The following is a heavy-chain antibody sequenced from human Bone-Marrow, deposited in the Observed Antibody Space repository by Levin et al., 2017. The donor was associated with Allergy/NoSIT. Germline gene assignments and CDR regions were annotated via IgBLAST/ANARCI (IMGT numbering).Heavy chain of an antibody. CDR3: ARDVSLGYCSSTSCQPRSYWYFDL. CDR1: GFTFSSYW. Sequence: GGSLRLSCAASGFTFSSYWMSWVRQAPGKGLEWVANIKQDGSEKYYVDSVKGRFTISRDNAKNSLYLQMNSLRAEDTAVYYCARDVSLGYCSSTSCQPRSYWYFDLWGRGTLVTVSS. CDR2: IKQDGSEK. D-gene: IGHD2-2*01. J-gene: IGHJ2*01. V-gene: IGHV3-7*01.